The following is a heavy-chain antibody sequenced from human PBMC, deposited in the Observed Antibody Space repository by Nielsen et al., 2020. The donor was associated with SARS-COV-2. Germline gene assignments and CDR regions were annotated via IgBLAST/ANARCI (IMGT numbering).Heavy chain of an antibody. CDR3: ARDNKDIVVVVAATYYYYYGMDV. V-gene: IGHV4-4*02. Sequence: SETLSLTCAVSGGSISSSNWWSWVRQPPGKGLEWIGEIYHSGSTNYNPSLKSRVTISVDKSKNQFSLKLSSVTAADTAVYYCARDNKDIVVVVAATYYYYYGMDVWCQGTTVTVSS. CDR1: GGSISSSNW. J-gene: IGHJ6*02. CDR2: IYHSGST. D-gene: IGHD2-15*01.